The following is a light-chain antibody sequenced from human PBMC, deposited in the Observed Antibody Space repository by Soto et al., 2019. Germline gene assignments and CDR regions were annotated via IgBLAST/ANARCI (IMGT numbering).Light chain of an antibody. CDR1: QSLSNTY. CDR3: HQDFDLPLT. Sequence: EIVMTQSPVTLSLSPGDRATLSCRAIQSLSNTYISWYQQKPGQAPRLLIYGASTRATGIPARFSGSGSGTDFTFTFSSLQPEDFALYYCHQDFDLPLTFGGGTKVDIK. CDR2: GAS. V-gene: IGKV3D-7*01. J-gene: IGKJ4*01.